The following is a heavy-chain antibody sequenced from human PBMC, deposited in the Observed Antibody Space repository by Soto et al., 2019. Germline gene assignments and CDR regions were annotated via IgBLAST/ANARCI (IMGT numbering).Heavy chain of an antibody. Sequence: GGSLRLSCSAFGFNFSGSAMIWVRQAPGKGLQWVSAIGGSGASAFYADSVQGRFTISRDNSKDTLYLQMNSLRVEDTAVYYCVKDSDAAGRXYWGQGTLVTVSS. D-gene: IGHD6-19*01. CDR1: GFNFSGSA. CDR3: VKDSDAAGRXY. J-gene: IGHJ4*02. V-gene: IGHV3-23*01. CDR2: IGGSGASA.